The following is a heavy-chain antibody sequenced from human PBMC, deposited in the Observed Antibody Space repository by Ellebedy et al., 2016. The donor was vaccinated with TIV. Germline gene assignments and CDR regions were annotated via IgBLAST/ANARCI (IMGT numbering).Heavy chain of an antibody. CDR1: GFTFSNNW. V-gene: IGHV3-74*01. Sequence: PGGSLRLSCAPSGFTFSNNWMHWVRQAPGKGLVWVASISSDGISTSYADSVKGRFTISRDNTKTILYLQMNSLRPEDTALYYCATSIYCGGDCSLDFWGRGTLVTVSS. CDR2: ISSDGIST. D-gene: IGHD2-21*02. J-gene: IGHJ4*02. CDR3: ATSIYCGGDCSLDF.